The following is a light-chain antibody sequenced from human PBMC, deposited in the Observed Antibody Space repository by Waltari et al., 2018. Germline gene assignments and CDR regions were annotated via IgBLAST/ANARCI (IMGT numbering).Light chain of an antibody. Sequence: QVVLTQSPSASASLGASVKLTCTLSSGHSDYAIAWHQQQPEKGPRYLMEVNSGGSHIKGDGIPDRFSGSSSGAGRYLTISSLQSEDEADYYCQTWDTATHVIFGGGTKLTVL. J-gene: IGLJ2*01. V-gene: IGLV4-69*01. CDR2: VNSGGSH. CDR3: QTWDTATHVI. CDR1: SGHSDYA.